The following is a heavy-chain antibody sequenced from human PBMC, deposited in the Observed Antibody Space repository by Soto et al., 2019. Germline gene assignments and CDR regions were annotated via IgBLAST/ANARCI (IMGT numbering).Heavy chain of an antibody. CDR2: ISYSGRT. CDR3: ARGFPSIVVVPAATYYFDY. D-gene: IGHD2-2*01. V-gene: IGHV4-31*03. Sequence: PSETLSLTCTVSGDSISSGAYYWSWIRQHPGKGLEWIGYISYSGRTYYNPSLKSRLTISLDASENQFSLKLTSVTAADTAMYYCARGFPSIVVVPAATYYFDYWGQGTLATVSS. CDR1: GDSISSGAYY. J-gene: IGHJ4*02.